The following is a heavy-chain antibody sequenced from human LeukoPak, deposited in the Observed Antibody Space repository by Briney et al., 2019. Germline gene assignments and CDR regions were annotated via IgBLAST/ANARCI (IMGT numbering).Heavy chain of an antibody. J-gene: IGHJ4*02. CDR1: GYSFTSYW. V-gene: IGHV5-51*01. Sequence: GESLKISWKGSGYSFTSYWVGWVRQIPGKGLEWMGIIYPGDSDTRYSPSFQGQVTISADKSISTAYLQWSSLKASDTAMYYCARSRGATAFDYWGQGTLVTVSS. CDR2: IYPGDSDT. CDR3: ARSRGATAFDY. D-gene: IGHD1-26*01.